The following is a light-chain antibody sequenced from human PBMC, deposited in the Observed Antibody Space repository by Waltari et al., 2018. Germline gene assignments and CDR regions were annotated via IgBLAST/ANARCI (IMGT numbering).Light chain of an antibody. J-gene: IGLJ2*01. Sequence: QSALTQPASVSGSPGQSITISCTGTSSDVGGYTHVSWYQQHPGKAPKPMTYDVSKRPSGFANRFSGSKSGNTASLTISGLQAEDEADYYCCSYAGSSTLVFGGGTKLTVL. CDR2: DVS. V-gene: IGLV2-23*02. CDR1: SSDVGGYTH. CDR3: CSYAGSSTLV.